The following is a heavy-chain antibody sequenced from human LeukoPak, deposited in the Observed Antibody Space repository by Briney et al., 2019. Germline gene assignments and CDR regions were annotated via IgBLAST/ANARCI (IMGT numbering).Heavy chain of an antibody. D-gene: IGHD2-15*01. CDR1: GGSISSSSYY. Sequence: PSETLSLTCTVSGGSISSSSYYWGWIRQPPGKGLGWIGSIYYSGSTYYNPSLKSRVTTSVDTSKNQFSLKLSSVTAADTAVYYCARKLGYCSGGSCYSVPLFDYWGQGTLVTVSS. CDR2: IYYSGST. J-gene: IGHJ4*02. CDR3: ARKLGYCSGGSCYSVPLFDY. V-gene: IGHV4-39*01.